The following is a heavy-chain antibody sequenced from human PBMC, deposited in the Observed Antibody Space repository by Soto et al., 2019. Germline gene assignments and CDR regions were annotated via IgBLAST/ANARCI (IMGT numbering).Heavy chain of an antibody. CDR3: ARDHEECSSTSCYSDWFDP. CDR1: GGSISSGGYY. J-gene: IGHJ5*02. Sequence: TLSFTCTVSGGSISSGGYYWSWIRQHPGKGLEWIGYIYYSGSTYYNPSLKSRVTISVDTSKNQFSLKLSSVTAADTAVYYCARDHEECSSTSCYSDWFDPWGQGTLVTVSS. CDR2: IYYSGST. D-gene: IGHD2-2*01. V-gene: IGHV4-31*03.